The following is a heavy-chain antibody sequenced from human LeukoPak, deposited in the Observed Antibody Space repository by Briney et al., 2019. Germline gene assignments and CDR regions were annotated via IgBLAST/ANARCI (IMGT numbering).Heavy chain of an antibody. CDR1: GFTVSSNY. V-gene: IGHV3-53*01. CDR3: ARDFGPRPYYYMDV. Sequence: GGSLRLSCAASGFTVSSNYMSRVRQAPGKGLEWVSVIYSGGSTYYADSVKGRFTISRDNSKNTLYLQMNSLRAEDTAVYYCARDFGPRPYYYMDVWGKGTTVTVSS. CDR2: IYSGGST. D-gene: IGHD3-10*01. J-gene: IGHJ6*03.